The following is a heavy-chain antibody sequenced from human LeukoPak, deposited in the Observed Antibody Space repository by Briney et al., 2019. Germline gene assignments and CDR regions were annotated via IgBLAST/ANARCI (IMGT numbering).Heavy chain of an antibody. V-gene: IGHV4-59*01. CDR1: GGSISSYY. CDR3: AKSSGFSGRYYFDY. D-gene: IGHD1-26*01. J-gene: IGHJ4*02. Sequence: SETLSLTCTVSGGSISSYYWSWIRQPPGKGLEWIGYIYYSGSTNYNPSLKSRVTISVDTSKNQFSLKLNSVTAADTAVYYCAKSSGFSGRYYFDYWGQGTLVTVSS. CDR2: IYYSGST.